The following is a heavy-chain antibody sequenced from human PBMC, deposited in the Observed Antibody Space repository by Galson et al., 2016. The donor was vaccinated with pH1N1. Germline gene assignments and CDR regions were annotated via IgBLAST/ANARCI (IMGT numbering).Heavy chain of an antibody. CDR1: GFTFSSYN. Sequence: SLRLSCAASGFTFSSYNMNWVRQAPGKGLEWVSSISSSTSYKYYADSVKGRFTISRDNAKNSLYLQMNSLRAEDTAVYYCARGKRSIGWTTGDYWGQGTLVTVSS. D-gene: IGHD6-19*01. CDR2: ISSSTSYK. CDR3: ARGKRSIGWTTGDY. V-gene: IGHV3-21*01. J-gene: IGHJ4*02.